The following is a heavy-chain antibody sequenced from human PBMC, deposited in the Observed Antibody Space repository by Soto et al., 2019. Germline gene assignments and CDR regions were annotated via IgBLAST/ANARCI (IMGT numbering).Heavy chain of an antibody. D-gene: IGHD2-2*03. V-gene: IGHV1-18*01. CDR3: ARDRGVDIVLVPAASFYYYYGMDV. CDR2: ISAYNGNT. J-gene: IGHJ6*02. Sequence: ASVKVSCKASGYTFTSYGISWVRQAPGQGLEWMGWISAYNGNTNYAQKLQGRVTMTTDTSTSTAYMELRGLRSDDTAVYYCARDRGVDIVLVPAASFYYYYGMDVWGQGTTVTVSS. CDR1: GYTFTSYG.